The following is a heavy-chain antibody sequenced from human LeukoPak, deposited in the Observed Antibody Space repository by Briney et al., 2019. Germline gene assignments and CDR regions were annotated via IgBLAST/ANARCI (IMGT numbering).Heavy chain of an antibody. D-gene: IGHD1-1*01. J-gene: IGHJ4*02. CDR1: GFPVSSYS. V-gene: IGHV3-48*01. Sequence: PGGSLRLSCTVSGFPVSSYSMKWFRQAAGKGLEWVAYISASGANIYYVDSVMGRFTVSRDNPQSSLFLQMNSPRAEDTAVYYCARVKGTYFDYWGQGALVTVSS. CDR2: ISASGANI. CDR3: ARVKGTYFDY.